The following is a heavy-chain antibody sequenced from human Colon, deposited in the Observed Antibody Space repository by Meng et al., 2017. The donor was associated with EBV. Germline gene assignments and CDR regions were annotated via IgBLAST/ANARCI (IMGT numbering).Heavy chain of an antibody. D-gene: IGHD6-19*01. CDR2: IYYSGST. CDR1: GGSVSSGGYY. Sequence: QVQLPESGQGLVKPPQTRSLTCTVSGGSVSSGGYYWTWIRQHPGKGLEWFGHIYYSGSTFYNPSLKRRVIISIDTSKNQFSLNLRSVTAADTAVYYCARVSSGWDYFDYWGQGTLVTVSS. J-gene: IGHJ4*02. V-gene: IGHV4-31*03. CDR3: ARVSSGWDYFDY.